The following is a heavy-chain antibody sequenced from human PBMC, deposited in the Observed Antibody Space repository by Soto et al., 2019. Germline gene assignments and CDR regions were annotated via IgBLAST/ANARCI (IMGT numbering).Heavy chain of an antibody. V-gene: IGHV1-18*01. CDR1: GYTFTSYS. CDR2: ISVYNGNT. D-gene: IGHD4-4*01. CDR3: ARDGVAVTTGISDY. Sequence: VSVKVSCKASGYTFTSYSITWVRQAPGQGLEWMGWISVYNGNTKYAQDFQGRVTMTTDTSTNTAYMELRSLRSDDTAVYYWARDGVAVTTGISDYWGLGTLVTASS. J-gene: IGHJ4*01.